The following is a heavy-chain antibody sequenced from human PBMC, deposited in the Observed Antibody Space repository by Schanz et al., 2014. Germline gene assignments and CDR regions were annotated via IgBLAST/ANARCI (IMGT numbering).Heavy chain of an antibody. Sequence: QAQLMQSGPELKRPGASVKVSCTASGYTLKNYGISWVRQAPGLGLEWMGWISDYNGKTNYAQKFQDRVIMSTDRSSSSAYLELLSLTSDDSAIYYCARHRFGVFYYGLDVWGQGTTILVSS. J-gene: IGHJ6*02. CDR1: GYTLKNYG. CDR3: ARHRFGVFYYGLDV. D-gene: IGHD3-10*01. CDR2: ISDYNGKT. V-gene: IGHV1-18*01.